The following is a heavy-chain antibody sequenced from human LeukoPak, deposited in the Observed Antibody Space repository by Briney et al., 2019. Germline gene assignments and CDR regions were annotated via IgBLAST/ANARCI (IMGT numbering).Heavy chain of an antibody. V-gene: IGHV4-34*01. CDR3: ARDGSGSYSRWFDP. CDR1: GGSFTVYY. D-gene: IGHD3-10*01. Sequence: SETLSLTCTVSGGSFTVYYWTWIRQSPGKGLEWLGEINHSGSTNYNPSLKSRVTISVDTSKNQFSLKLSSVTAADTAVYYCARDGSGSYSRWFDPWGQGTLVTVSS. J-gene: IGHJ5*02. CDR2: INHSGST.